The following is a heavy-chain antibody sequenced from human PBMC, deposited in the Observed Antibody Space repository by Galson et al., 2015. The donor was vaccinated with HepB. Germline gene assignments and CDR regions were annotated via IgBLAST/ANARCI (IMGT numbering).Heavy chain of an antibody. D-gene: IGHD4-17*01. CDR3: ARDYGDYGQFDY. V-gene: IGHV4-59*01. CDR2: IYYSGST. J-gene: IGHJ4*02. Sequence: SETLSLTCTVSGGSISSYYWSWIRQPPGKGLEWIGYIYYSGSTNYNPSLKSRVTISVDTSKNQFSLKLSSVTAADTAVYYCARDYGDYGQFDYWGQGTLVTVSS. CDR1: GGSISSYY.